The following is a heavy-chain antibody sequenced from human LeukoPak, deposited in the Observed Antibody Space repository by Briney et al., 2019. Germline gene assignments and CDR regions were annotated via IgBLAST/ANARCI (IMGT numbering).Heavy chain of an antibody. CDR3: ASGNYYDSSGLDY. J-gene: IGHJ4*02. CDR2: IYSGGST. V-gene: IGHV3-53*01. D-gene: IGHD3-22*01. CDR1: GFTVSSNY. Sequence: PGGSLRLSCAASGFTVSSNYMSWVRQAPGKGLEWVSVIYSGGSTYYADSVKGRFTISRDNSKNTLYLQMNSLRAEDTAVYYCASGNYYDSSGLDYWGQGTLVSVSS.